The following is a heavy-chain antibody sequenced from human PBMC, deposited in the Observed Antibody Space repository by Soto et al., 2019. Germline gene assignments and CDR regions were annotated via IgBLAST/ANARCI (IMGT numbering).Heavy chain of an antibody. D-gene: IGHD3-22*01. CDR3: ARADSSGNSYVKAFDI. Sequence: GSLLLTCVSRGFTLSNSSIHWVRQAAGKGLVWVSRINSDGRTTSYAESVNGRFTISRDNAKNTLYLQINSLRAEDTAVYYCARADSSGNSYVKAFDIWGQGTLVTVSS. CDR1: GFTLSNSS. V-gene: IGHV3-74*01. J-gene: IGHJ3*02. CDR2: INSDGRTT.